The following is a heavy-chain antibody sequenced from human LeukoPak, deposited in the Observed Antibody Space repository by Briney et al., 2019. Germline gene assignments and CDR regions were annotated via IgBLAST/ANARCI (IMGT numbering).Heavy chain of an antibody. V-gene: IGHV1-69*04. J-gene: IGHJ6*02. CDR1: NSAA. CDR3: ARLGDV. Sequence: NSAAWNWIRQSPSRGLEWLGRIIIALNIADYAQKFQGRVTITADRSTTTAYMDLSSLKSEDTAVYYCARLGDVWGQGTTVTVS. D-gene: IGHD7-27*01. CDR2: IIIALNIA.